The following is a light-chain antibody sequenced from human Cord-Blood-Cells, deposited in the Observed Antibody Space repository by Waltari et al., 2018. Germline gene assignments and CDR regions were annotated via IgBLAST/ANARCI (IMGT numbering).Light chain of an antibody. CDR2: AAS. CDR1: QSISSY. V-gene: IGKV1-39*01. Sequence: DIQMTQSPSSLSASVGDRVTITCRASQSISSYLNWYQQKPGKAPKLLIYAASSLQIGVPSRFSVSGSGTDFTLTISSLQPEDIATYYCQQSYSTPRTFGQGTKVEIK. CDR3: QQSYSTPRT. J-gene: IGKJ1*01.